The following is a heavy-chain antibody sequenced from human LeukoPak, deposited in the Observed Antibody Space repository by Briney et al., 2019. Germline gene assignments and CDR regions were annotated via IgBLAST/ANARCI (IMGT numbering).Heavy chain of an antibody. J-gene: IGHJ4*02. D-gene: IGHD6-19*01. CDR3: ARGQQWLVS. CDR1: GGSFSGYY. Sequence: PSETLPLTCTVYGGSFSGYYWSWIRQPPGKGLEWIGEINHSGSTNYNPSLKSRVTISVDTSKNQFSLKLSSVTAADTAVYYCARGQQWLVSRGQGTLVTVSS. CDR2: INHSGST. V-gene: IGHV4-34*01.